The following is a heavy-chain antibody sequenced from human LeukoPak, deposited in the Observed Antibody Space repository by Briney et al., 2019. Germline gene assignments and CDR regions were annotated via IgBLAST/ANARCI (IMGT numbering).Heavy chain of an antibody. D-gene: IGHD1-14*01. CDR3: ARGPLTGPFDY. Sequence: SETLSLTCAVYGGSFSGYYGSWIRQPPGKGLEWIGEINHSGSTNYNPSLKSRVTISVDTSKNQFSLKLSSVTAADTAVYYCARGPLTGPFDYWGQGTLVTVSS. J-gene: IGHJ4*02. V-gene: IGHV4-34*01. CDR2: INHSGST. CDR1: GGSFSGYY.